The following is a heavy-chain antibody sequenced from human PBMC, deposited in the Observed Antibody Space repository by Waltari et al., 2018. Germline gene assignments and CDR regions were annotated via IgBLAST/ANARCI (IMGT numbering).Heavy chain of an antibody. V-gene: IGHV3-30*04. D-gene: IGHD1-1*01. J-gene: IGHJ6*02. Sequence: VQPGRSLRLSCAASGFTFSNYAMHWVRQAPGKGLEWVAVTSYDGSDKYYADSVKGRFTISRDNSKNTLALQMNSLRDEDTAVYYCARDWAGTAQFPYYYYGMDVWGQGTTVTVSS. CDR3: ARDWAGTAQFPYYYYGMDV. CDR2: TSYDGSDK. CDR1: GFTFSNYA.